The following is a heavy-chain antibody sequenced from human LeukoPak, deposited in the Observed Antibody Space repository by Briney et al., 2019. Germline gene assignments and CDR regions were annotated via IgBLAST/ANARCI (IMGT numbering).Heavy chain of an antibody. CDR2: ISYDGSNK. V-gene: IGHV3-30-3*01. CDR1: GFTFSSYA. J-gene: IGHJ6*02. Sequence: RRSLRLSCAASGFTFSSYAMHWVRQAPGKGLEWVAVISYDGSNKYYADSVKGRFTISRDNSKNTLYLQMNSLRAEDTAVYYCARERSNYDFWSGHSNYYYGMDVWGQGTTVTVSS. CDR3: ARERSNYDFWSGHSNYYYGMDV. D-gene: IGHD3-3*01.